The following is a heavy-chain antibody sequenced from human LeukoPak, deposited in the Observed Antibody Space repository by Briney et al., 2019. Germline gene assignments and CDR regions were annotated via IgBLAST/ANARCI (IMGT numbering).Heavy chain of an antibody. CDR3: AREEGVTALDY. Sequence: GRSLRLSCAASGFTFSSYGMHWVRQAPGKGLEWVAVIWYDGSNKYYADSVKGRFTISRGNSKNTLYLQTNSLRAEDTAVYYCAREEGVTALDYWGQGTLVTVSS. D-gene: IGHD4-23*01. V-gene: IGHV3-33*01. J-gene: IGHJ4*02. CDR1: GFTFSSYG. CDR2: IWYDGSNK.